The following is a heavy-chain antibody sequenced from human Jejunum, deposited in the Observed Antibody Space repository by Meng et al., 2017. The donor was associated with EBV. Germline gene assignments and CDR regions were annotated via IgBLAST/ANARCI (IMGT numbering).Heavy chain of an antibody. J-gene: IGHJ4*02. CDR2: INQVGST. Sequence: QGPLRGAGPGTVNPSGPLSLTCAVSTDFISSYEWWSWVRQPPGKGLEWLGEINQVGSTYYNPSLKSRVTISIDTSKRQFSLRLNSMTAADTAVYYCARASSERLLDYWGQGTLVTVSS. CDR3: ARASSERLLDY. V-gene: IGHV4-4*02. CDR1: TDFISSYEW. D-gene: IGHD1-14*01.